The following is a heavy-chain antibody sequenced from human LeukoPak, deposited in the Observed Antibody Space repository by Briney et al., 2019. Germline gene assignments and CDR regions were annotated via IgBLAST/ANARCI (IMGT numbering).Heavy chain of an antibody. J-gene: IGHJ4*02. V-gene: IGHV4-59*01. CDR2: IYYSGST. Sequence: SETLSLTCTVSGGSISSYYWSWIRQPPGKGLEWIGYIYYSGSTNYNPSLKSRVTISVDTSKNQFSLKLSSVTAADTAVYYCARVHGWYDGGRLFDYWGQGTLVTVSS. CDR3: ARVHGWYDGGRLFDY. D-gene: IGHD6-19*01. CDR1: GGSISSYY.